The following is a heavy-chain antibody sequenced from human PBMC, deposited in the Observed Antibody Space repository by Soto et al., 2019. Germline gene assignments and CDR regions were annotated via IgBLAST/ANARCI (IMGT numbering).Heavy chain of an antibody. CDR2: ISASGTDT. D-gene: IGHD1-26*01. CDR3: ENGGESYYGLLDS. CDR1: GLTFSSFA. V-gene: IGHV3-23*01. J-gene: IGHJ4*02. Sequence: PVVYPRISCSASGLTFSSFAMSWVRQAPGKGLEWVSTISASGTDTYYEDSVQGRFIISRDNSKDTLFLQMNSLRLEDTAMYFCENGGESYYGLLDSWGQGTLVTVS.